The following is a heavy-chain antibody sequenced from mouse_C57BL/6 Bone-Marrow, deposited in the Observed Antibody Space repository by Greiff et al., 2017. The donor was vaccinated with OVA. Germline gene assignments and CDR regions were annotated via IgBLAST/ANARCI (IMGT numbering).Heavy chain of an antibody. CDR2: IYPGGGYT. J-gene: IGHJ3*01. V-gene: IGHV1-63*01. CDR1: GYTFTNYW. Sequence: VKLMESGAELVRPGTSVKMSCKASGYTFTNYWIGWAKQRPGHGLEWIGDIYPGGGYTNYNEKFKGKATLTADKSSSTAYMQFSSLTSEGSAIYYCARAFGGYDAPFAYWGQGTLVTVSA. CDR3: ARAFGGYDAPFAY. D-gene: IGHD2-2*01.